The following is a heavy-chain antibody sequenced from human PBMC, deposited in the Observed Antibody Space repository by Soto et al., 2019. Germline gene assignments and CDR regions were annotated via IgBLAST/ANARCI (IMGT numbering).Heavy chain of an antibody. J-gene: IGHJ6*02. CDR1: GGSISSYY. CDR2: IYYSGST. CDR3: ARVNENYYYGMDV. D-gene: IGHD1-1*01. V-gene: IGHV4-59*01. Sequence: SETLSLTCTVSGGSISSYYWSWIRQPPGKGLEWIGYIYYSGSTNYNPSLKSRVTISVDTSKNQFSLKLSSVTAADTAVYYCARVNENYYYGMDVWGQGTTVTVSS.